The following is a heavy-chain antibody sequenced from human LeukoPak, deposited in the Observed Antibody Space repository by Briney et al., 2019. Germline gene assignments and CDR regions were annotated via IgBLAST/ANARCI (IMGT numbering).Heavy chain of an antibody. CDR1: GYSISSGYY. J-gene: IGHJ3*02. D-gene: IGHD3-22*01. Sequence: SETLSLTCTVSGYSISSGYYWGWIRPPPGKGLEWIGSMYHSGSTYYNPSLKSRVTISVDTSKKQFSLKLSSVTAADTAVYYCARTRDPYDSSGYDYDAFDIWGQGTMVTVSS. CDR3: ARTRDPYDSSGYDYDAFDI. CDR2: MYHSGST. V-gene: IGHV4-38-2*02.